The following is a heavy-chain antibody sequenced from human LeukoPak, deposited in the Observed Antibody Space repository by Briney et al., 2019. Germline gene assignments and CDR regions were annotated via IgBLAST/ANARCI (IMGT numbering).Heavy chain of an antibody. Sequence: SETLSLTCTVSGGSISSYYWSWIRQPAGKGLEWIGCIYTSGSSNYNPSLKSRVTISVDTSKNQFSLKLSSVTAADTAVYYCARDCLWGSCVDYWGQGTLVTVSS. CDR1: GGSISSYY. CDR3: ARDCLWGSCVDY. CDR2: IYTSGSS. V-gene: IGHV4-4*07. J-gene: IGHJ4*02. D-gene: IGHD3-16*01.